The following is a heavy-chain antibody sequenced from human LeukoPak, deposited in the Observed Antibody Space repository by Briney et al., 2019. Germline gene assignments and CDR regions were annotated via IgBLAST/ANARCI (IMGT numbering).Heavy chain of an antibody. J-gene: IGHJ4*02. V-gene: IGHV4-34*01. CDR1: GGSFSGYY. CDR3: ASRKGALYYYDSSGYSFDY. CDR2: INHSGST. D-gene: IGHD3-22*01. Sequence: SETLSLTCAVYGGSFSGYYWSWIRQPPGKGLEWIGEINHSGSTNYNPSLKSRVTISVDTSKIQFSLKLSSVTAADTAVYYCASRKGALYYYDSSGYSFDYWGQGTLVTVSS.